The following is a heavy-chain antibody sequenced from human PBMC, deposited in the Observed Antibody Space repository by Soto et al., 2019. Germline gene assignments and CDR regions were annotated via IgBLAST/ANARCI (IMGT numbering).Heavy chain of an antibody. Sequence: GGSLRLSCAASGFTLSDYYMSWIRQATGQGLERASYISSSGSTIYYADSVKGRFTISRDNAKNSLYLQMNSLRAEDTAVYYCAGVPLYYYDSSDYRDYRCQGTLGTISS. V-gene: IGHV3-11*01. D-gene: IGHD3-22*01. CDR1: GFTLSDYY. J-gene: IGHJ4*02. CDR2: ISSSGSTI. CDR3: AGVPLYYYDSSDYRDY.